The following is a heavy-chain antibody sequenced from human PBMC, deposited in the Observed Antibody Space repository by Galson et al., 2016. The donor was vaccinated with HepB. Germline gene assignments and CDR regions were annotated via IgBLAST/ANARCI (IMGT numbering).Heavy chain of an antibody. CDR1: GDSVSSNSAT. D-gene: IGHD1-1*01. Sequence: CAISGDSVSSNSATWNWIRLSPSRGLEWLGRTYYRSKWYSDYALSVKSRITINADPTKRQFPLQLNSVTPEDTAVYYCARRTGNGFDVWGQGTMVTVSS. V-gene: IGHV6-1*01. J-gene: IGHJ6*02. CDR3: ARRTGNGFDV. CDR2: TYYRSKWYS.